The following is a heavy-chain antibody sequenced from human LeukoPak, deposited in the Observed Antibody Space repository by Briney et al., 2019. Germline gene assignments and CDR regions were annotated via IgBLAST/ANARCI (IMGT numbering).Heavy chain of an antibody. V-gene: IGHV3-7*04. CDR2: IIQDGSAK. CDR1: GFTFSDYR. Sequence: GGSLRLSCVPSGFTFSDYRMSWVRQARGKGLVWVTNIIQDGSAKNYVDSVKGRFTISRDNAKNSLYMQMDSLRAEDTAVYYCARVTSYFYNTSGDYYFDYWGQGTLVTVSS. CDR3: ARVTSYFYNTSGDYYFDY. D-gene: IGHD3-22*01. J-gene: IGHJ4*02.